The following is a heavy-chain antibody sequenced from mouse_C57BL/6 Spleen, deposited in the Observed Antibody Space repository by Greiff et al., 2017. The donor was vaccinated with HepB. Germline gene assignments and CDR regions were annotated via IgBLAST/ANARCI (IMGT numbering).Heavy chain of an antibody. CDR2: IYPGGGYT. J-gene: IGHJ1*03. Sequence: QVQLQQSGAELVRPGTSVKMSCKASGYTFTNYWIGWAKQRPGHGLEWIGDIYPGGGYTNYNEKFKGKAKLTADKSSSTAYMQFSSLTSEDSAIYYCARLGDYDKWYFDVWGTGTTVTVSS. V-gene: IGHV1-63*01. CDR1: GYTFTNYW. D-gene: IGHD2-4*01. CDR3: ARLGDYDKWYFDV.